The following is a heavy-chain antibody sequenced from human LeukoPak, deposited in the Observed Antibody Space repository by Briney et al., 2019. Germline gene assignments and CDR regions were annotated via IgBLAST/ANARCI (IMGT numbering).Heavy chain of an antibody. D-gene: IGHD3-16*01. Sequence: SVKVSCKASGGTFSSYAIGWVRQAPGQGLEWMGGIIPIFGTANYAQKFQGRVTITADESTSTAYMELSSLRSEDTAVYYCAYSAFPSLDRWFDPWGQGTLVTVSS. J-gene: IGHJ5*02. CDR1: GGTFSSYA. CDR2: IIPIFGTA. CDR3: AYSAFPSLDRWFDP. V-gene: IGHV1-69*13.